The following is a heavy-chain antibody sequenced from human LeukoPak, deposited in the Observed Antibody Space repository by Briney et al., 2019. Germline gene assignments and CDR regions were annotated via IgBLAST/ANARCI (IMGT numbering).Heavy chain of an antibody. D-gene: IGHD6-6*01. J-gene: IGHJ6*03. CDR3: ARGIEYSSSWYGYYYYYMDV. V-gene: IGHV7-4-1*02. CDR2: INTNTGNP. CDR1: GYTFTSYA. Sequence: GASVKVSCKASGYTFTSYAMNWVRQAPGQGLEWMGWINTNTGNPTYAQGFTGRFVFSLDTSVSTAYLQISSLKAEDTAVYYCARGIEYSSSWYGYYYYYMDVWGKGTTVTVSS.